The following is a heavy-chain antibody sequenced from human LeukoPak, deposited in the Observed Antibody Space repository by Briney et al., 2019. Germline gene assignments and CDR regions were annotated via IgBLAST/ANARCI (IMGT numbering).Heavy chain of an antibody. Sequence: PGGSLRLSCAASGFTFSSYWMAWVRQAPGKGLEWVADIKQDGSEEYYVDSVKGRFTISRDNAKNSLFLQMNSLRAEDTAVYYCAKGYDYYLDVWGKGTTVTVPS. V-gene: IGHV3-7*01. CDR1: GFTFSSYW. CDR2: IKQDGSEE. CDR3: AKGYDYYLDV. J-gene: IGHJ6*03.